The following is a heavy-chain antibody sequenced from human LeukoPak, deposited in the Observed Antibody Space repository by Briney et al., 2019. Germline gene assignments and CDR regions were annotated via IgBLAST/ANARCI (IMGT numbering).Heavy chain of an antibody. J-gene: IGHJ4*02. V-gene: IGHV3-30*18. D-gene: IGHD2-2*02. CDR2: ISYDGSNK. Sequence: QTGGSLRLSCAASGFTFSRYGMHWVRQAPGKGLEWVAVISYDGSNKYYADSVKGRFTISRDNSKNTLYLQMNSLRAEDTAVYYCANIPAAIDYWGQGTLVTVSS. CDR1: GFTFSRYG. CDR3: ANIPAAIDY.